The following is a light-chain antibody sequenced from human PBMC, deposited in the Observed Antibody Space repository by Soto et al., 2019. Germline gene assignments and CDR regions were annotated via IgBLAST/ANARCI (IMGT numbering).Light chain of an antibody. J-gene: IGLJ1*01. V-gene: IGLV1-51*01. CDR1: SSNIGNNY. CDR3: GTWDSSLSAGV. CDR2: DNN. Sequence: QSVLTQPPSVSAAPGQKVTISCSGSSSNIGNNYVSWYQQLPGTATKLLIYDNNKRPSGIPDRFSGSKSGTSATLGITGLQTGDEADYYCGTWDSSLSAGVFGTGTKVTVL.